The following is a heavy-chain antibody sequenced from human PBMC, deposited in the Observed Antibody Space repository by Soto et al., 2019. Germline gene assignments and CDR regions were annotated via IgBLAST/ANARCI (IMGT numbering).Heavy chain of an antibody. CDR2: ISSSSSYI. CDR1: GFTFSSYS. CDR3: ARDDCSGGSCYPFDY. Sequence: EVQLVESGGGLVKPGGSLRLSCAASGFTFSSYSMNWVRQAPGKGLEWVSSISSSSSYIYYADSVKGTFTISRDNAKNSLYRQMNSLRAEDTAVYYCARDDCSGGSCYPFDYWGQGTLVTVSS. D-gene: IGHD2-15*01. J-gene: IGHJ4*02. V-gene: IGHV3-21*01.